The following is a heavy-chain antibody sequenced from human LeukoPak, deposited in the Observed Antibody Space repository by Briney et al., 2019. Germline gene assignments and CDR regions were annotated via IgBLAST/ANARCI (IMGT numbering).Heavy chain of an antibody. V-gene: IGHV3-7*01. J-gene: IGHJ4*02. Sequence: GGSLRLSCAASGFTFSSYWMSWVRQAPGKGLEWVANIKQDGSEKYYVDSVKGRFTISRDNAKNSLYLQMNSLRAEDTAVYYCARVVPALGLWFGELFGYFDYWGQGTLVTVSS. CDR2: IKQDGSEK. CDR1: GFTFSSYW. D-gene: IGHD3-10*01. CDR3: ARVVPALGLWFGELFGYFDY.